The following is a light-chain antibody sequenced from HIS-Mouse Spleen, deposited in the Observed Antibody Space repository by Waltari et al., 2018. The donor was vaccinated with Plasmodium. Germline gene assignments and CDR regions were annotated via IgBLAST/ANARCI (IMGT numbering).Light chain of an antibody. J-gene: IGKJ1*01. CDR3: QQYNNWPRGT. CDR2: GAS. Sequence: DIVMTQSPSTLSVSPGERATLSCRASPSVSSNLAWYQQKPGQAPRLLIYGASTRATGIPARFSGSGSGTEFTLTISSMQSEDFAVYYCQQYNNWPRGTFGQGTKVEIK. V-gene: IGKV3-15*01. CDR1: PSVSSN.